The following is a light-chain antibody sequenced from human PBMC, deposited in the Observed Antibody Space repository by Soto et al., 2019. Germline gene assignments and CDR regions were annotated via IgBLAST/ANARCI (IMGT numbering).Light chain of an antibody. V-gene: IGKV3-11*01. J-gene: IGKJ1*01. Sequence: EIVLTQSPATLSLSPGERATLSCRASQSVSSYLAWYQQKPGQAPRLLIYHASNRATGIPARFSGSGSGTDFTLTISSLEPEDFAVYYCQQRSNWPWTFGRGTKVEIK. CDR2: HAS. CDR1: QSVSSY. CDR3: QQRSNWPWT.